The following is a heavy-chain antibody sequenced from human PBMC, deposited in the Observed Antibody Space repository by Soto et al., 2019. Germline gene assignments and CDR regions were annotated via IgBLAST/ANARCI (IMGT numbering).Heavy chain of an antibody. Sequence: EVQLLESGGGLVQPGGSLRLSCAASGFTFSAYAMSWVRQAPGKGLEWVSSINVDDSTYYADSAKGRFTISRDNSKSTLFLELSSVRAEGTATFYCAKNYYFDHWGQGTLVTVSS. CDR1: GFTFSAYA. CDR2: INVDDST. J-gene: IGHJ4*02. V-gene: IGHV3-23*01. CDR3: AKNYYFDH.